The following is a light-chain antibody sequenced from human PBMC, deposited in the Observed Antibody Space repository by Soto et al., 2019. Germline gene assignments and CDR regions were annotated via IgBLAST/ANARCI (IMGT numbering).Light chain of an antibody. CDR3: QQRSNWHPIT. CDR1: QSVRRY. CDR2: DAS. Sequence: EIVLTQSPSTLTLSPGERATLSCRASQSVRRYLAWYQQKPGQAPRLLIYDASNRATGIPARFSGSGSGTDFTLTISSVEHEDFAVYYCQQRSNWHPITFGQGTRLEI. J-gene: IGKJ5*01. V-gene: IGKV3-11*01.